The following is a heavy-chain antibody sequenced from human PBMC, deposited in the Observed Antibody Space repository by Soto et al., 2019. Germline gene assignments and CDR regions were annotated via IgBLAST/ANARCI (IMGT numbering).Heavy chain of an antibody. CDR1: GFSFRMYW. Sequence: EVQLVESGGDLVQPGGSLRLSCAASGFSFRMYWMHWVRQAPGKGLVWVSLVNYDETTTSYADSVKGRFTISRDNVKNTLYRQMNSLRAEDTAVYYCARKGETVHYGEYSYYYGLDVWGQGTTVTVSS. D-gene: IGHD4-17*01. V-gene: IGHV3-74*01. CDR3: ARKGETVHYGEYSYYYGLDV. J-gene: IGHJ6*02. CDR2: VNYDETTT.